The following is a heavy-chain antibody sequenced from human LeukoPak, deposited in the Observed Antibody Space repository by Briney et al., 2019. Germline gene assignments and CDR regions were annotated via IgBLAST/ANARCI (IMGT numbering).Heavy chain of an antibody. V-gene: IGHV4-34*01. CDR1: GGSFSGYY. Sequence: SETLSLTCAVYGGSFSGYYWNWIRQPPGKGLEWIGEINHSGNTNYNPSLKSRVTMSVDTSKNQFSLRLSSVTAADTAVYYCARDHNYDSSGYFLYYWGQGTLVTVSS. D-gene: IGHD3-22*01. CDR2: INHSGNT. CDR3: ARDHNYDSSGYFLYY. J-gene: IGHJ4*02.